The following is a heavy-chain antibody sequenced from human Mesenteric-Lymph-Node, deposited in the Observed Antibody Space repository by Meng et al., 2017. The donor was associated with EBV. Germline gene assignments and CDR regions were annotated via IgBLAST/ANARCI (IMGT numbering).Heavy chain of an antibody. D-gene: IGHD1-1*01. CDR1: GYTFTGYY. Sequence: QVHPAQSGDEVKNPGASVKVSCKASGYTFTGYYIHWVRQAPGQGLEWMGWINPNTGGTKYAQKFQGWVTLTRDTSISTAYMELSRLRSDDTAVHYCARGRYELIWGLFDPWGQGTLVTVSS. V-gene: IGHV1-2*04. CDR2: INPNTGGT. CDR3: ARGRYELIWGLFDP. J-gene: IGHJ5*02.